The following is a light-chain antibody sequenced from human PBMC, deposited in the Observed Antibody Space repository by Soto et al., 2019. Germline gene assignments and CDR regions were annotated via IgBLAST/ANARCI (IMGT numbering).Light chain of an antibody. J-gene: IGKJ2*01. V-gene: IGKV3-15*01. Sequence: EIVMTQSPSSLSVSPGDGVTLSCRASQSVASNVAWYQQKPGQGPRLLIHGVSTRAVGVPARFSGSGSGTDFTLTISSLQSEAFAVYYCQHYHNCPPQYTFGQGTKLQIK. CDR1: QSVASN. CDR2: GVS. CDR3: QHYHNCPPQYT.